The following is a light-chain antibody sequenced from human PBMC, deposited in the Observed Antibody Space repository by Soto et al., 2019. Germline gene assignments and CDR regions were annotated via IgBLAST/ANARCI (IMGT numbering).Light chain of an antibody. V-gene: IGKV1-6*01. CDR3: LQDYIYPYT. CDR2: GTS. J-gene: IGKJ2*01. CDR1: QDIRND. Sequence: AIQMTQSPSSLSVSVGDRITITCRASQDIRNDLGWYQQKPGKAPKLLIYGTSNLQSGVPSRFSGSGSGTDFALTISSLQPEDFATYYCLQDYIYPYTFGQGTKLEIK.